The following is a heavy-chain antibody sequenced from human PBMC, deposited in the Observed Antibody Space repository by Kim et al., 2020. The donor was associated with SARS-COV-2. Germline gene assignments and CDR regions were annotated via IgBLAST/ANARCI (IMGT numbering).Heavy chain of an antibody. J-gene: IGHJ4*02. D-gene: IGHD3-22*01. V-gene: IGHV3-23*01. CDR1: GFTFSSYA. CDR2: ISGSGGST. Sequence: GGSLRLSCAASGFTFSSYAMSWVRQAPGKGLEWVSAISGSGGSTYYADSVKGRFTISRDNSKNTLYLQMNSLRAEDTAVYYCAKDYPLRYDSSGYYHFDYWGQGTLVTVSS. CDR3: AKDYPLRYDSSGYYHFDY.